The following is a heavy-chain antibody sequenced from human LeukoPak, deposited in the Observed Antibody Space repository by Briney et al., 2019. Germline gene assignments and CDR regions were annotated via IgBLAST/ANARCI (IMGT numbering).Heavy chain of an antibody. D-gene: IGHD6-6*01. V-gene: IGHV3-21*01. Sequence: GGSLRLSCAASGFTFSSYAMSWVRQAPGKGLEWVSSISSSSSYIYYADSVKGRFTISRDNAKNSLYLQMNSLRAEDTAVYYCARDGRSSSADYWGQGTLVTVSS. CDR3: ARDGRSSSADY. CDR2: ISSSSSYI. J-gene: IGHJ4*02. CDR1: GFTFSSYA.